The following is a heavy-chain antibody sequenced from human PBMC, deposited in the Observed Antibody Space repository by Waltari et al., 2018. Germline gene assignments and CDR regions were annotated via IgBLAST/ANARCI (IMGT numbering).Heavy chain of an antibody. J-gene: IGHJ4*02. CDR1: GGSFSGYY. D-gene: IGHD3-3*01. CDR3: ARGRWEHYDFWSGYYLYYFDY. V-gene: IGHV4-34*01. CDR2: INHSGST. Sequence: QVQLQQWGAGLLKPSETLSLTCAVYGGSFSGYYWSWIRQPPGKGLEWIGEINHSGSTNYNPSLKSRVTISVDTSKNQFSLKLSSVTAADTAVYYCARGRWEHYDFWSGYYLYYFDYWGQGTLVTVSS.